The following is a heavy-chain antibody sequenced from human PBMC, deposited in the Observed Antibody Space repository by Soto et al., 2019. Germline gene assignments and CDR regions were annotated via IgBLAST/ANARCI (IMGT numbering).Heavy chain of an antibody. CDR3: ADGGEWSFNFEY. V-gene: IGHV3-23*01. CDR1: GFTFSSYA. CDR2: ISASGGNT. Sequence: PGGSLRLSCAASGFTFSSYAMSWVRQAPGKGLEWVSAISASGGNTYYADSVKGRFTISRDNSKNTLYLQMNNLRVEDKAVYYCADGGEWSFNFEYWGQGTLVTVYS. D-gene: IGHD3-3*01. J-gene: IGHJ4*02.